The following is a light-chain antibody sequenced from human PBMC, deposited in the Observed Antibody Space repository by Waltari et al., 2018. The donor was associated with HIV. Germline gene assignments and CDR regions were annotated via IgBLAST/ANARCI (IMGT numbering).Light chain of an antibody. CDR3: TSYIHPTPRV. CDR2: DVS. CDR1: CSAIREHTY. Sequence: QPALNQPAHVSGSPRPSITNPCSVNCSAIREHTYVPWYQQHPCKAPKRIIYDVSNRSSGVANRFSCSKSGNTASLTISVLQAEDEADYYCTSYIHPTPRVFGGGTKLTVL. V-gene: IGLV2-14*01. J-gene: IGLJ2*01.